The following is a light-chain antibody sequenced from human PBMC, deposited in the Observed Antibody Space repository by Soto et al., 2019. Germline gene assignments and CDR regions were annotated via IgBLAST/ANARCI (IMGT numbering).Light chain of an antibody. CDR3: LQFSLCPRT. CDR2: QVS. V-gene: IGKV2-24*01. CDR1: QSLVYSDGNTY. J-gene: IGKJ1*01. Sequence: VLTQTPLSSPVTLGQPASISCRSSQSLVYSDGNTYLSWLQQRPGQPPRLLIYQVSNRFSGVPDRFSGSGAGTDFTLKISRVEAEDVGVYSCLQFSLCPRTFGQGTKVELK.